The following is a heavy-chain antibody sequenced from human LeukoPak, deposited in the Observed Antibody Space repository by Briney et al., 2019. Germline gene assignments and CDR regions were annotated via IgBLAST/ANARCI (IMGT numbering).Heavy chain of an antibody. V-gene: IGHV3-21*01. Sequence: PGGSLRLSCAASGFTFSSYSMNWVRQAPEKGLEWVLSISSSSSYIYYADSVKGRFTISRDNAKNSLYLQMNSLRAEDTAVYYCARDEADILATIFWYFDLWGRGTLVTVSS. J-gene: IGHJ2*01. D-gene: IGHD5-12*01. CDR3: ARDEADILATIFWYFDL. CDR2: ISSSSSYI. CDR1: GFTFSSYS.